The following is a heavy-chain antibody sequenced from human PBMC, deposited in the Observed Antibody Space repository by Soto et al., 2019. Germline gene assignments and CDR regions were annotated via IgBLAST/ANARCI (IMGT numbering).Heavy chain of an antibody. J-gene: IGHJ3*02. CDR3: ARREQQLLDDAFDI. Sequence: SETLSLTCTVSGGSISSYYWSWIRQPPGKGLEWIGYIYYSGSTNYNPSLKSRVTISVDTSKNQFSLKLSSVTAADTAVYYCARREQQLLDDAFDIWGQGTMVTVSS. V-gene: IGHV4-59*01. D-gene: IGHD6-13*01. CDR2: IYYSGST. CDR1: GGSISSYY.